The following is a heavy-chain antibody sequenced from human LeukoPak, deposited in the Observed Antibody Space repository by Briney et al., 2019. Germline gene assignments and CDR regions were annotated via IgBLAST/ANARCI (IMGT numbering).Heavy chain of an antibody. J-gene: IGHJ3*02. CDR3: AREPDYYDSSGRRKSDAFDI. CDR1: GGTFSSYA. V-gene: IGHV1-69*05. Sequence: SVKVSFKASGGTFSSYAISWVRQAPGQGLEWMGGIIPSFGTANYAQKFQGRVTITTDESTSTAYMELSSLRSEDTAVYYCAREPDYYDSSGRRKSDAFDIWGRGTMVTVSS. D-gene: IGHD3-22*01. CDR2: IIPSFGTA.